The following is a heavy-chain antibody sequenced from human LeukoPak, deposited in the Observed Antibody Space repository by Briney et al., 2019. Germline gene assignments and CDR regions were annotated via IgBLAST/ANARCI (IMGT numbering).Heavy chain of an antibody. CDR1: GGSINSNSCY. V-gene: IGHV4-39*07. CDR3: ARPTTLDYYDSSGYYYFDY. D-gene: IGHD3-22*01. CDR2: IYYSGST. Sequence: PSQTLSLTCTVSGGSINSNSCYWIWIRQPAGKALEWIGSIYYSGSTYYNPSLKSRVTISVDTSKNQFSLKLSSVTAADTAVYYCARPTTLDYYDSSGYYYFDYWGQGTLVTVSS. J-gene: IGHJ4*02.